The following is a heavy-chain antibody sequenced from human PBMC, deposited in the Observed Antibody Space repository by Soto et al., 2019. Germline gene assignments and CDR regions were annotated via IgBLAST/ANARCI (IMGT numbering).Heavy chain of an antibody. D-gene: IGHD6-13*01. CDR3: ARVVGIAAAARPIDP. V-gene: IGHV4-31*03. CDR2: IYYSGST. Sequence: TLSLTCTVSGGSISSGGYYWSWIRQHPGKGLEWIGYIYYSGSTYYNPSLKSRVTISVDTSKNQFSLKLSSVTAADTAAYYCARVVGIAAAARPIDPWGQGTLGTVSS. J-gene: IGHJ5*02. CDR1: GGSISSGGYY.